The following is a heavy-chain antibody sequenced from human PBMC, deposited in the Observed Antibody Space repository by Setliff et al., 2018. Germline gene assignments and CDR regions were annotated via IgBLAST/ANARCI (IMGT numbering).Heavy chain of an antibody. J-gene: IGHJ6*02. D-gene: IGHD6-19*01. CDR3: TTSPISSGWHSNFDYNMDV. V-gene: IGHV3-15*01. CDR1: GFTFSSAW. CDR2: IKRITDSGTT. Sequence: GSLRLSCAASGFTFSSAWMSWVRQAPGKGLEWVGRIKRITDSGTTDHAAPVKGRFTVSRDDSISTLYLQMNSLKTEDTAVYYCTTSPISSGWHSNFDYNMDVWGQGTTVTVSS.